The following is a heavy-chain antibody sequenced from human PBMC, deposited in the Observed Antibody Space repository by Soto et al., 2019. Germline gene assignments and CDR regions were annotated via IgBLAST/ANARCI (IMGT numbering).Heavy chain of an antibody. CDR3: ARAFYDILTGYSYYYYYGMDV. J-gene: IGHJ6*02. V-gene: IGHV1-46*01. Sequence: GASVKVSCKASGYTFTSYYMHWVRQAPGQGLEWMGIINPSGGSTSYAQKFQGRVTMTRDTSTSTVYMELSSLRSEDTAVYYCARAFYDILTGYSYYYYYGMDVRAQRTTVTVSS. CDR1: GYTFTSYY. CDR2: INPSGGST. D-gene: IGHD3-9*01.